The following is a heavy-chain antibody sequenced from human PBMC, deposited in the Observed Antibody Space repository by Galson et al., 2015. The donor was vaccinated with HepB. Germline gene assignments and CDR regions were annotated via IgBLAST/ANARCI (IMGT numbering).Heavy chain of an antibody. D-gene: IGHD6-25*01. CDR1: GHTFNTYG. Sequence: SVKVSCKASGHTFNTYGVSWVRQAPGQGLEWMGWIHSYNGNRDYAQKFQDRVRLTTETSTSTAYMELRGLRSDDTAVYYCANIISAASGLGWFDSWGPGTLVTVSS. CDR2: IHSYNGNR. CDR3: ANIISAASGLGWFDS. V-gene: IGHV1-18*01. J-gene: IGHJ5*01.